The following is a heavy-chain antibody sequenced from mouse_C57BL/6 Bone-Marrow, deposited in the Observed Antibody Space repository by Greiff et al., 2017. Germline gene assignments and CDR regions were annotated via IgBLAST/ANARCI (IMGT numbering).Heavy chain of an antibody. CDR2: IDPSDSYT. J-gene: IGHJ3*01. CDR3: ARGFYYYGSSPFAY. V-gene: IGHV1-69*01. CDR1: GYTFTSYW. D-gene: IGHD1-1*01. Sequence: QVQLQQPGAELVMPGASVKLSCKASGYTFTSYWMHWVKQRPGQGLEWIGEIDPSDSYTNYNQKFKGKSTLTVDKSSSTAYMQLSSLTSEDSAVYYCARGFYYYGSSPFAYGGQGTLVTVSA.